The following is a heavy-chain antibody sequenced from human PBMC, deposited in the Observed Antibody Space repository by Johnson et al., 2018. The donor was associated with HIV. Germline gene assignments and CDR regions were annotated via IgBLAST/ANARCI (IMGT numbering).Heavy chain of an antibody. CDR1: GFSFSTYG. Sequence: QVQLVESGGGVVQPGGSLRLSCAASGFSFSTYGMHWVRQAPGKGLKWVSFIRYDGSNKYYADSVKGRFTISRDNSKNTLYLQMNSLRTEDTAVDYCAKKQAAAGTGGGAFDIWGQGTMVTVSS. J-gene: IGHJ3*02. V-gene: IGHV3-30*02. CDR2: IRYDGSNK. CDR3: AKKQAAAGTGGGAFDI. D-gene: IGHD6-13*01.